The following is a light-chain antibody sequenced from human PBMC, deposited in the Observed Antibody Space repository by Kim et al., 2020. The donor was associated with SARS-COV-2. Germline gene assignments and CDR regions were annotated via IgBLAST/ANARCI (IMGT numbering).Light chain of an antibody. CDR2: DVT. J-gene: IGLJ2*01. V-gene: IGLV2-14*03. CDR3: SSYTTSRTL. CDR1: HSHVGGS. Sequence: GSPVQSVSISCTGVHSHVGGSVSWYQQPPGKAPKLVIYDVTKRPSGVSDRFSASKSGDAASLTISGLQVDDAADYYCSSYTTSRTLFGGGTQLTVL.